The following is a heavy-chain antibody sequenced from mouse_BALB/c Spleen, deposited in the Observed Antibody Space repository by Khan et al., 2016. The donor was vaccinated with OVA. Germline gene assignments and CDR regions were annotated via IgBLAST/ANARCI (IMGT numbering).Heavy chain of an antibody. CDR3: ARITYYDVSY. Sequence: VQLKQSGAELVKPGASVKLSCTTSGFNIKDTYIHWVKQGPEQGLVWIGRIDPANGYTKFDPRFRGKATITTDTSSNTAYLTLSSLTSEDTAVYYWARITYYDVSYWGQGTLVTVSS. J-gene: IGHJ3*01. CDR1: GFNIKDTY. V-gene: IGHV14-3*02. D-gene: IGHD2-4*01. CDR2: IDPANGYT.